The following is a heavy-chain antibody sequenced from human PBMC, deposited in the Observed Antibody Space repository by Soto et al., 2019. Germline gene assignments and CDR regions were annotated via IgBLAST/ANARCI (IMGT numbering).Heavy chain of an antibody. J-gene: IGHJ4*02. Sequence: SPTLSLPCAISGDSVSSNSAAWNWIRQSPSRGLEWLGRTYYRSKWYNDYAVSVKSRITINPDTSKNQFSLQLNSVTPEDTAVYYCAREYYYDSSGPCDYWGQGTLVTVSS. CDR3: AREYYYDSSGPCDY. CDR1: GDSVSSNSAA. D-gene: IGHD3-22*01. V-gene: IGHV6-1*01. CDR2: TYYRSKWYN.